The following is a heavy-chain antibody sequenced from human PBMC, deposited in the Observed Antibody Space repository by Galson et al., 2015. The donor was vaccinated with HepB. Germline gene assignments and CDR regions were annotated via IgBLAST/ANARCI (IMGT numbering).Heavy chain of an antibody. CDR1: GFIFSSYS. D-gene: IGHD6-13*01. CDR3: ARRAAAVRGGFDY. CDR2: ISSSGSLI. V-gene: IGHV3-48*02. Sequence: SLRLSCAASGFIFSSYSMNWVRQAPGKGLEWVPYISSSGSLIYYADSVKGRFTISRDNAENSLYLQMNSLRDEDSAVYYCARRAAAVRGGFDYWGQGTLVTVSS. J-gene: IGHJ4*02.